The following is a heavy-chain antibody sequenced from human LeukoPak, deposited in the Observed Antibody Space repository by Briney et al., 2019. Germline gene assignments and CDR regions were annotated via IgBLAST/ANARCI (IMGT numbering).Heavy chain of an antibody. J-gene: IGHJ4*02. Sequence: GGSLRLSCAASGFTFSSYSMNWVRQAPGKGLEWVAVISYDGSNKYYADSVKGRFTISRDNSKNTLYLQMNSLRAEDTAVYYCASLISVAARPLGYFDYWGQGTLVTVSS. D-gene: IGHD6-6*01. V-gene: IGHV3-30*03. CDR1: GFTFSSYS. CDR3: ASLISVAARPLGYFDY. CDR2: ISYDGSNK.